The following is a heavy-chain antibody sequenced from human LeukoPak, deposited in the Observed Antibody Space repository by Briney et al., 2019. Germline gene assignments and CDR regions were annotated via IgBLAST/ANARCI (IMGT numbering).Heavy chain of an antibody. Sequence: GTSLRLSCAASGTTFNAIHWVRQAPGKGLEWVALTWYDGRNKYYADSVKGRFTISRDNSNNTLFLQMNSLRAEDTAVFYCAKDRGGGYSSSSTGFDYWGQGTLVTVSS. J-gene: IGHJ4*02. D-gene: IGHD6-6*01. CDR2: TWYDGRNK. V-gene: IGHV3-33*06. CDR1: GTTFNA. CDR3: AKDRGGGYSSSSTGFDY.